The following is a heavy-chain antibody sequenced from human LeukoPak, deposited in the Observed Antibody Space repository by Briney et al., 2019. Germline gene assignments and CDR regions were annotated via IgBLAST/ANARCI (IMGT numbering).Heavy chain of an antibody. Sequence: GASVKVFCKASGGTFSSYAISWVRQAPGQGLEWMGGIIPIFGTANYAQKFQGRVTITADESTSTAYMELSSLRSEDTAVYYCARDRGGVEYCSSTSCAPARPRYYYYMDVWGKGTTVTVSS. J-gene: IGHJ6*03. D-gene: IGHD2-2*01. CDR2: IIPIFGTA. V-gene: IGHV1-69*01. CDR1: GGTFSSYA. CDR3: ARDRGGVEYCSSTSCAPARPRYYYYMDV.